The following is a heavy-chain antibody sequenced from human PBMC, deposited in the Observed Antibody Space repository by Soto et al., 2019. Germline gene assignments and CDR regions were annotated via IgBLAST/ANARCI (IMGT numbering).Heavy chain of an antibody. CDR3: AKVMVKNWFDP. J-gene: IGHJ5*02. CDR2: ISGSGGST. V-gene: IGHV3-23*01. CDR1: GFTFSTYW. Sequence: GGSLRLSCAASGFTFSTYWMHWVRQAPGKGLEWVSGISGSGGSTYYADSVKGRFTISRDNSKNTLYLQMNSLRADDTAVYYCAKVMVKNWFDPWGQGTLVTVSS. D-gene: IGHD5-18*01.